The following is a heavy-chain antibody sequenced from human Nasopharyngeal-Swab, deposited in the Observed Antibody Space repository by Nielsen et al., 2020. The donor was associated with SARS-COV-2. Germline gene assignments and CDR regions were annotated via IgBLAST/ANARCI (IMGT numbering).Heavy chain of an antibody. V-gene: IGHV3-9*01. D-gene: IGHD6-13*01. Sequence: SLKISCAASGFTFDDYAMHWVRQAPGKGLEWVSGISWYSVSIGYADSVKGRFTISRDNAKNSLYLQMNSLRSEDTALYYCAKGIAAAGSRCLDYWGQGTLVTVSS. J-gene: IGHJ4*02. CDR3: AKGIAAAGSRCLDY. CDR1: GFTFDDYA. CDR2: ISWYSVSI.